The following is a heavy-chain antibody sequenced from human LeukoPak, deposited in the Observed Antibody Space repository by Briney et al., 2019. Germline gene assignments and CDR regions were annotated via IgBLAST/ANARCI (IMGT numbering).Heavy chain of an antibody. V-gene: IGHV3-33*08. CDR1: GFSFSNYN. CDR3: ARGLISCSSTSCHMLHFDY. J-gene: IGHJ4*02. CDR2: IWYDGSNK. D-gene: IGHD2-2*02. Sequence: PGGSLRLSCAASGFSFSNYNMNWVRQAPGKGLEWVAVIWYDGSNKYYADSVKGRFTISRDNSKNTLYLQMNSLRAEDTAVYYCARGLISCSSTSCHMLHFDYWGQGTLVTVSS.